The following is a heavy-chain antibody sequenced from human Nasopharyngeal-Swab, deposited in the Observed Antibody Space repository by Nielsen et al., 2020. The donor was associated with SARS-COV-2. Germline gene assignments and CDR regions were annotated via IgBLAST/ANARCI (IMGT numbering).Heavy chain of an antibody. CDR3: ARISWVWFGEFQYYFDY. V-gene: IGHV4-39*01. CDR1: GGSISSSSYY. CDR2: IYYSGST. Sequence: SETLSLTCTVSGGSISSSSYYWVWIRQSPGKGLEWIGSIYYSGSTYYNPSLKSRVTISVDTSKNQFSLKLSSVTAADTAVYYCARISWVWFGEFQYYFDYWGQGTLVTVSS. J-gene: IGHJ4*02. D-gene: IGHD3-10*01.